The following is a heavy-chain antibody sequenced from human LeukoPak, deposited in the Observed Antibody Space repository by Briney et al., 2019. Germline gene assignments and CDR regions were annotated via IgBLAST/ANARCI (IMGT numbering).Heavy chain of an antibody. V-gene: IGHV3-74*01. D-gene: IGHD5-18*01. J-gene: IGHJ4*02. Sequence: GGSLRLSCVASGFTLSRNWLHWVRQVPGKGLVWVSRINTDGSTTNYADSVKGRFTISRDNTKNTLYLQMNSLRAEDSAVYFCTRGYNTASLDWGQGTRITVAS. CDR1: GFTLSRNW. CDR3: TRGYNTASLD. CDR2: INTDGSTT.